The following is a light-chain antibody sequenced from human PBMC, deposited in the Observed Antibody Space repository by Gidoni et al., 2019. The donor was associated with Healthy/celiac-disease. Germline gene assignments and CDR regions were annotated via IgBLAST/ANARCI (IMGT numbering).Light chain of an antibody. CDR3: QQRSNWPRALT. V-gene: IGKV3-11*01. Sequence: EIVLTQSPATLSLSPGKRATLSCRASQRVSSYLAWYQHKPGQAPRLLIYDASNRATGIPTRFSGRGSGTDFTLTISSLEPEDFAVYYCQQRSNWPRALTFGGGTKVEIK. J-gene: IGKJ4*01. CDR2: DAS. CDR1: QRVSSY.